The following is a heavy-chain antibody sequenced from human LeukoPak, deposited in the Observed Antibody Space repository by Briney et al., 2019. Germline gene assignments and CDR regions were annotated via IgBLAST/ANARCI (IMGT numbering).Heavy chain of an antibody. V-gene: IGHV1-8*02. D-gene: IGHD3-10*01. Sequence: ASVKVSCKASGYTFTNYGISWVRQATGQGLEWMGWMNPNSGNTGYAQKFQGRVTMTRNTSISTAYMELSSLRSEDTAVYYCARGMIGSYYGSGSYDYFDYWGQGTLVTVSS. CDR1: GYTFTNYG. CDR3: ARGMIGSYYGSGSYDYFDY. J-gene: IGHJ4*02. CDR2: MNPNSGNT.